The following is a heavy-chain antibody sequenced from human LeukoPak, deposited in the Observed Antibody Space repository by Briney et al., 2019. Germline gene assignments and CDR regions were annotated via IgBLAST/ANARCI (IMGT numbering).Heavy chain of an antibody. CDR1: GYTFTSYG. CDR3: AIQMFNYYARLDY. Sequence: ASVKVSRKASGYTFTSYGISWVRQAPGQGLEWMGRIIPILGIANYAQKFQGRVTITADKSTSTAYMELSSLRSEDTAVYYCAIQMFNYYARLDYWGQGTLVTVSS. CDR2: IIPILGIA. V-gene: IGHV1-69*04. D-gene: IGHD3-22*01. J-gene: IGHJ4*02.